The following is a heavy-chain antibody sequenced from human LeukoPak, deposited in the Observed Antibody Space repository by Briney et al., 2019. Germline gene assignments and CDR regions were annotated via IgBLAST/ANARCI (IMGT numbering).Heavy chain of an antibody. Sequence: PGGSLRLSCAASGFTFSSYAMSWVRQAPGKGLEWVSAISGSGGSTYYADSVKGRFTISRDNSKNTLYLQMNSLRAEDTAVYYCASLSYSTTVVTPDYWGQGTLVTVSS. J-gene: IGHJ4*02. CDR2: ISGSGGST. D-gene: IGHD4-23*01. V-gene: IGHV3-23*01. CDR1: GFTFSSYA. CDR3: ASLSYSTTVVTPDY.